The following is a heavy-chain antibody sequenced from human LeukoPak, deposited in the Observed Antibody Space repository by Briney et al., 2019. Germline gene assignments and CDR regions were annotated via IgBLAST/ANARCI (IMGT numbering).Heavy chain of an antibody. CDR1: GFTFDDYA. D-gene: IGHD6-25*01. CDR2: ISWNSGSI. V-gene: IGHV3-9*01. J-gene: IGHJ4*02. CDR3: AREERGRLYYFDY. Sequence: PGGSLRLSCAASGFTFDDYAMHWVRQAPGKGLEWVSGISWNSGSIGYADSVKGRFTISRDNAKNSLYLQMNSLRAEDTAVYYCAREERGRLYYFDYWGQGTLVTVSS.